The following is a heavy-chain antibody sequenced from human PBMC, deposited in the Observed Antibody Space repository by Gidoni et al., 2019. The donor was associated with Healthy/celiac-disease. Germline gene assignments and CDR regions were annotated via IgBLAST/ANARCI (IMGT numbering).Heavy chain of an antibody. CDR3: VKDPGGY. J-gene: IGHJ4*02. CDR2: GST. Sequence: GSTYYADSVKGRFTISRDNSKNTLYLQMSSLRAEDTAVYYCVKDPGGYWGQGTLVTVSS. V-gene: IGHV3-64D*09. D-gene: IGHD3-10*01.